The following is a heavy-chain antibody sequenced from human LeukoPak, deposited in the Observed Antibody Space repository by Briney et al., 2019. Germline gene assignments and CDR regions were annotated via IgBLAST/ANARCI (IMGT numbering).Heavy chain of an antibody. D-gene: IGHD6-13*01. Sequence: PGGSLRLSCEASGFTFDDYAMHWVRQPPGKGLEWVSFISGDGGSTYYADSVKGRFTISRDNSKNSLYLQMNSLRPEDTALYYCARKHLESSSYYLSFGYWGQGTLVTVSS. CDR1: GFTFDDYA. J-gene: IGHJ4*02. CDR3: ARKHLESSSYYLSFGY. V-gene: IGHV3-43*02. CDR2: ISGDGGST.